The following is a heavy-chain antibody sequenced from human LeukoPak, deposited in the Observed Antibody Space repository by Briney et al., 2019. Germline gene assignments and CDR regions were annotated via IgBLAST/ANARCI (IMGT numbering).Heavy chain of an antibody. Sequence: GGSLRLSCAASGFTFSSYWMHWVRQAPGKGLVWVSRINGDGSTTTYADSVKGRFTISRDNAKNSVFLQMNSLRAEDTAMYYCVRNDYGDYGCDYWGQGTLVTVSS. V-gene: IGHV3-74*01. CDR1: GFTFSSYW. J-gene: IGHJ4*02. CDR3: VRNDYGDYGCDY. D-gene: IGHD4-17*01. CDR2: INGDGSTT.